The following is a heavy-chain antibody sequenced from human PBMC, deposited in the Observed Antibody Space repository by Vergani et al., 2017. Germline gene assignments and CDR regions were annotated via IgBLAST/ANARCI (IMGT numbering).Heavy chain of an antibody. CDR3: ARELVAAAGIDY. V-gene: IGHV3-66*02. Sequence: EVQLVESGGGLVQPGGSLRLSCAASGFTVSSNYMSWVRQAPGKGLEWVSVFYSGGSTYYADSVKGRFTISRDNSKNTLYLQMNSLRAEDTAVYYCARELVAAAGIDYWGQGTLVTVSS. CDR2: FYSGGST. D-gene: IGHD6-13*01. CDR1: GFTVSSNY. J-gene: IGHJ4*02.